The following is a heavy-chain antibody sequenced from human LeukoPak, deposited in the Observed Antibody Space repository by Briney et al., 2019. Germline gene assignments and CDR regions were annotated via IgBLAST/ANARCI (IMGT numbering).Heavy chain of an antibody. CDR1: GYTFTGYY. J-gene: IGHJ4*02. CDR2: INPNSGGT. V-gene: IGHV1-2*02. Sequence: ASVKVSCKASGYTFTGYYMHWVRQAPGQGLEWMGWINPNSGGTNYAQKFQGRVTMTRDTSISTAHMELSRLRSDDTAVYYCARDIALEWLGNFDYWGQGTLVTVSS. D-gene: IGHD6-19*01. CDR3: ARDIALEWLGNFDY.